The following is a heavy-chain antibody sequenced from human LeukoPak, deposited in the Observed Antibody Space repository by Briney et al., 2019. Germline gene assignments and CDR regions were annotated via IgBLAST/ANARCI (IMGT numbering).Heavy chain of an antibody. J-gene: IGHJ4*02. CDR3: ARDRGDGYNYSPFDY. Sequence: SVKVSCKASGGTFSSYTISWVGQAPGQGLEWMGRIIPILGIANYAQKFQGRVTITADKSTSTAYMELSSLRSEDTAVYYCARDRGDGYNYSPFDYWGQGTLVTVSS. CDR2: IIPILGIA. D-gene: IGHD5-24*01. CDR1: GGTFSSYT. V-gene: IGHV1-69*04.